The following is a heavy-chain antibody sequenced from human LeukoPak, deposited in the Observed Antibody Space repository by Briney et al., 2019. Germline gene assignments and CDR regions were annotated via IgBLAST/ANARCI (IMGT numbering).Heavy chain of an antibody. Sequence: ETLSLTCAVYGGSFSGYYWSWIRQPPGKGLEWVSAISGSGGSTYYADSVKGRFTISRDNSKNTLYLQMNSLRAEDTAVYYCAKDPPLYYYDSSGYERGLHYFDYWGQGTLVTVSS. V-gene: IGHV3-23*01. CDR3: AKDPPLYYYDSSGYERGLHYFDY. D-gene: IGHD3-22*01. CDR1: GGSFSGYY. J-gene: IGHJ4*02. CDR2: ISGSGGST.